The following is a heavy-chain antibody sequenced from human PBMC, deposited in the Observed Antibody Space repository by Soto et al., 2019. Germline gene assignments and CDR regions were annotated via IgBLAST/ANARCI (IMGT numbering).Heavy chain of an antibody. D-gene: IGHD5-18*01. CDR3: ARDREYSFDY. V-gene: IGHV3-33*01. J-gene: IGHJ4*02. CDR2: IWYDGGKK. Sequence: QVQLVESGGGVVQPGKSLRLSCAASGFTFSSYGMHWVRQAPGKRLEWVAVIWYDGGKKYYGDSVKGRFTISRDNSKNTLYLQMNSLRAEDMAVYYCARDREYSFDYWGQGTLVTVSS. CDR1: GFTFSSYG.